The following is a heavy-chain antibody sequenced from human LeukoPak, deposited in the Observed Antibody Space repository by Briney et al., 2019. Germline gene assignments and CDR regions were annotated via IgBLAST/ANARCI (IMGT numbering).Heavy chain of an antibody. CDR1: GGSISSYY. D-gene: IGHD5-12*01. J-gene: IGHJ6*02. Sequence: NPSETLSLTCTVSGGSISSYYWSWIRQPAGKGLEWIGRIYTSGSTNYNPSLKSRVTMSVDTSKNQFSLKLSSVTAADTAVYYCARDSWKMGISGFPTYYYYYGMDVWGQGTTVTVSS. CDR2: IYTSGST. V-gene: IGHV4-4*07. CDR3: ARDSWKMGISGFPTYYYYYGMDV.